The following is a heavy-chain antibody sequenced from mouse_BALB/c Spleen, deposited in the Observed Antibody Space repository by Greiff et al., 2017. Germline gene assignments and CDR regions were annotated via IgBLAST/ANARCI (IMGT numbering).Heavy chain of an antibody. Sequence: EVKLMESGGGLVKPGGSLKLSCAASGFTFSSYAMSWVRQTPEKRLEWVASISSGGSTYYPDSVKGRFTISRDNARNILYLQMSSLRSEDTAMYYCARGSSLWYFDVWGAGTTVTVSS. V-gene: IGHV5-6-5*01. CDR2: ISSGGST. CDR1: GFTFSSYA. D-gene: IGHD1-1*01. CDR3: ARGSSLWYFDV. J-gene: IGHJ1*01.